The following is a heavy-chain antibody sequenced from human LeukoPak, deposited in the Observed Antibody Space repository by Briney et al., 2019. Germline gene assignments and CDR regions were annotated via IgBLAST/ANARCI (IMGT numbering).Heavy chain of an antibody. CDR1: GYSISSGYY. CDR3: AGPNLGSFYYMDV. CDR2: IYHSGST. V-gene: IGHV4-38-2*02. J-gene: IGHJ6*03. Sequence: SETLSLTCTVSGYSISSGYYWGWIRQPPGKGLEWIGSIYHSGSTYYNPSLKSRVTISVDTSKNQFSMKLSSVTAADTAVYFCAGPNLGSFYYMDVWGKGTTVTVSS.